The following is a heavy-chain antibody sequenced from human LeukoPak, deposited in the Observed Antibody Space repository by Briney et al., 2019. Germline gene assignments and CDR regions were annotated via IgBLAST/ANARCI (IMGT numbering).Heavy chain of an antibody. D-gene: IGHD3-10*02. V-gene: IGHV3-48*04. CDR3: AEFGITMFGGV. CDR1: GFTFSSYS. J-gene: IGHJ6*04. CDR2: IISSSSTI. Sequence: PGGSLRLSCAASGFTFSSYSMNWVLQAPGKGLDLVSYIISSSSTIYYAYSVKGRFTISRDNAKNSLYMKMNSLRADDTAVYYCAEFGITMFGGVWGKGTTVTISS.